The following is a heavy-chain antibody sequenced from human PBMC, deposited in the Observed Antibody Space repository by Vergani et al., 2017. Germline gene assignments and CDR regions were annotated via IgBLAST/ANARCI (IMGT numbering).Heavy chain of an antibody. CDR1: GYTFTGYY. Sequence: QVQLVQSGAEVKKPGASVKVSCKASGYTFTGYYMHWVRQAPGQGLEWMGWINPNSGGTNYAQKFQGRVTMTRDTSISTAYMERSRLRSDDTAVYYCARVTRGIAADADFDYWGQGTLVTVSS. J-gene: IGHJ4*02. D-gene: IGHD6-25*01. CDR2: INPNSGGT. CDR3: ARVTRGIAADADFDY. V-gene: IGHV1-2*02.